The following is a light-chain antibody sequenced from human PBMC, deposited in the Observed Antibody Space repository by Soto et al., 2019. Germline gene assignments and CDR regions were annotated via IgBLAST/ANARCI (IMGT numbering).Light chain of an antibody. J-gene: IGKJ5*01. CDR1: QSVSTY. CDR2: DTT. V-gene: IGKV3-11*01. CDR3: HQRNT. Sequence: LVLTQSPVTLSLSPGDIATLSCRASQSVSTYLAWYRQVPGKPPRLLIYDTTNRADGIPPRFSGSRSGTDFTLTISSVEPEDFALYYCHQRNTFGQGTRLEIK.